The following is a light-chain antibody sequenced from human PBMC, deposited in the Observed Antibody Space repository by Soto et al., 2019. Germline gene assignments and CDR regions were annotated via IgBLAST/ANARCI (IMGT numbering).Light chain of an antibody. CDR1: RSNIGSNT. CDR3: AAWDGSLNGVL. V-gene: IGLV1-44*01. J-gene: IGLJ2*01. CDR2: GNL. Sequence: QSVLTQPPSASGTPGQRVTISCSGSRSNIGSNTVNWYQQLPGTAPKLIIFGNLERPSGVPDRFSGSKSGTSASLAISGLQSEDEADYYCAAWDGSLNGVLFGGGTKLTVL.